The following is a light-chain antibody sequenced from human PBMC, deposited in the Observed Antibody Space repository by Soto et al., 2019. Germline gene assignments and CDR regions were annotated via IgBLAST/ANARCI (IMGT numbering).Light chain of an antibody. Sequence: DIQMTQFPSSVSASVGDRVNITCRASQGISTWLAWYQQKPERAPKSLIYGASRLQSGVPPRFSGSGSETDFTLTISGLQPEDFATYYCHQYDRYPRTFGQGTKVEIK. CDR1: QGISTW. V-gene: IGKV1D-16*01. CDR3: HQYDRYPRT. J-gene: IGKJ1*01. CDR2: GAS.